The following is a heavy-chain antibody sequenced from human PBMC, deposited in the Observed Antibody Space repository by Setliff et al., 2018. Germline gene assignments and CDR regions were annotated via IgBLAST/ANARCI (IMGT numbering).Heavy chain of an antibody. V-gene: IGHV4-38-2*02. Sequence: SETLSLTCTVSGYSISSGYYWGWIRQPPGKGLEWIGSIYHSGSTYYNPSLKSRVTISVDTSKNQFSLKVSSVTAADTAVYYCARESRYYYGSGPTLYYFDYWGQGTLVTVSS. CDR1: GYSISSGYY. D-gene: IGHD3-10*01. CDR3: ARESRYYYGSGPTLYYFDY. CDR2: IYHSGST. J-gene: IGHJ4*02.